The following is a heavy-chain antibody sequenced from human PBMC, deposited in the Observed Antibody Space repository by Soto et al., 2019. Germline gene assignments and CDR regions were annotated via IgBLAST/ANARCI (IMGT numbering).Heavy chain of an antibody. CDR2: INPKGGGT. CDR1: GYTFSAHY. D-gene: IGHD3-22*01. V-gene: IGHV1-2*02. J-gene: IGHJ4*02. Sequence: ASLKVSCKTSGYTFSAHYMHWERQAPGQGLESMGWINPKGGGTLYAQKFQGRVTMTRDTSISTAYTELSRVRSDDTAVYYCARGLTFAYDCSGYSVYWRQGTLVPVYS. CDR3: ARGLTFAYDCSGYSVY.